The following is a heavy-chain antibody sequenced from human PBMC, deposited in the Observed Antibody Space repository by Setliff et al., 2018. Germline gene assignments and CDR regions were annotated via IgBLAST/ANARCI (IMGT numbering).Heavy chain of an antibody. V-gene: IGHV1-18*01. CDR3: SRLVRFCTRIVCQRLSGDDY. J-gene: IGHJ4*02. CDR2: ISPHNGNT. Sequence: ASVKVSCKASGYTFTDFGVSWVRQAPGQGLELVGWISPHNGNTYYAPKFQGTVLMTADTSTTTAYLELRSLRSDDTAVYYCSRLVRFCTRIVCQRLSGDDYWGQGTLVTVSS. CDR1: GYTFTDFG. D-gene: IGHD3-10*01.